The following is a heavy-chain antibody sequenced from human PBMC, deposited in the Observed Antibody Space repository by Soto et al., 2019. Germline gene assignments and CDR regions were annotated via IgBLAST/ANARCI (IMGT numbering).Heavy chain of an antibody. CDR1: GYTFTVYD. CDR2: INPSSGVS. CDR3: VRRKNRNEVDY. V-gene: IGHV1-2*02. Sequence: QVQLVQSGAEVKNPGASVKVSCKASGYTFTVYDIHWVRQAPGQRPEWMGWINPSSGVSNYAQKFQGRVTMTRDQSIRTAYMDLSGLRGDDTSVYYCVRRKNRNEVDYWGQGTLVTVSS. J-gene: IGHJ4*02.